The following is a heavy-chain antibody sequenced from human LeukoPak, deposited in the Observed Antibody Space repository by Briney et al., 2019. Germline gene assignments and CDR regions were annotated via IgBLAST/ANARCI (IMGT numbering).Heavy chain of an antibody. CDR2: ISISGSKT. D-gene: IGHD4-17*01. CDR1: GFTFSTYW. V-gene: IGHV3-23*01. CDR3: ANEIRPNDY. Sequence: GGSLRLSCSASGFTFSTYWMSWVRQAPGKGLEWVSAISISGSKTYYADSVKGRFTISRDNSKNTLYLQMNSLRAEDTAVYYCANEIRPNDYWGQGTQVTVSS. J-gene: IGHJ4*02.